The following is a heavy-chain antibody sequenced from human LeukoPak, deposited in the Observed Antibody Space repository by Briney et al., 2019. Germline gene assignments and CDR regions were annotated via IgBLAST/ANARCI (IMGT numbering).Heavy chain of an antibody. Sequence: SETLSLTCAVYGGSFSGYYWSWIRQPPGKGLEWIGEINHSGSTNYNPSLKSRVTISVDTSKNQFSLKLSSVTAADTAVYYCARRGLRYCSSTSCPRDAFDIWGQGTMVTVSS. CDR2: INHSGST. J-gene: IGHJ3*02. V-gene: IGHV4-34*01. CDR1: GGSFSGYY. CDR3: ARRGLRYCSSTSCPRDAFDI. D-gene: IGHD2-2*01.